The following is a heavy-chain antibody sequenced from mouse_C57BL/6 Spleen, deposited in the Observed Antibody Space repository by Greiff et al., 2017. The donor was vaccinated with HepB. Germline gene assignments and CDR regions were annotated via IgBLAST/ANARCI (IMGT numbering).Heavy chain of an antibody. Sequence: VQLQQSGAELVRPGASVKLSCTASGFNIKDDYMHWVKQRPEQGLEWIGWIDPENGDTEYASKFQGKATITADTSSNTAYLQLSGLTSEDTAVYYYTTRTGRFAYWGQVTLVTVAA. CDR1: GFNIKDDY. J-gene: IGHJ3*01. V-gene: IGHV14-4*01. D-gene: IGHD4-1*01. CDR2: IDPENGDT. CDR3: TTRTGRFAY.